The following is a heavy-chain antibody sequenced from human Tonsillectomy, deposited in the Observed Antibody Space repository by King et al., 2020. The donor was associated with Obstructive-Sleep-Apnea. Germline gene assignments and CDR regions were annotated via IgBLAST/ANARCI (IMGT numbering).Heavy chain of an antibody. CDR3: ARAVDTAMVNY. CDR2: IYYSGST. Sequence: QLQESGPGLVKPSQTLSLTCTVSGGSISSGAYYWNWIRQHPGKGLEWIGYIYYSGSTHYNPSLKSRVTISVDTSKNQFSLKLSSVTAADTAVYYCARAVDTAMVNYWGQVTLVTVSS. V-gene: IGHV4-31*03. CDR1: GGSISSGAYY. J-gene: IGHJ4*02. D-gene: IGHD5-18*01.